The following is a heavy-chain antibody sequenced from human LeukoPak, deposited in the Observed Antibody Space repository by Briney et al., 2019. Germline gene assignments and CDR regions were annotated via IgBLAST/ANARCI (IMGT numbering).Heavy chain of an antibody. CDR3: ARGGRKWDDAFDI. CDR2: VDGDGSST. V-gene: IGHV3-74*01. CDR1: GFTFISYW. D-gene: IGHD1-26*01. Sequence: PGGSLRLSCAASGFTFISYWMHWVRQSPGKGLVWVSRVDGDGSSTSYTYSVKDRFTISRDNAKNTVYLQMSSLRAEDSAVYYCARGGRKWDDAFDIWGQGTLVSVSS. J-gene: IGHJ3*02.